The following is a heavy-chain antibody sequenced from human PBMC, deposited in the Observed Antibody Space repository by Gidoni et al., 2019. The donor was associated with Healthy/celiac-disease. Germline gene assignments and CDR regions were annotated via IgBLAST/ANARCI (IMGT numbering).Heavy chain of an antibody. CDR2: IYYSGST. Sequence: QVQLQESGPGLVKPSETLSLTCSVSGGSLSSYYWSWIRQPPGKGLEWIGYIYYSGSTNYNPSLKSRVTISVDTSKNQFSLKLSSVTAADTAVYYCARDHGGYNFDYWGQGTLVTVSS. J-gene: IGHJ4*02. CDR3: ARDHGGYNFDY. D-gene: IGHD4-17*01. V-gene: IGHV4-59*01. CDR1: GGSLSSYY.